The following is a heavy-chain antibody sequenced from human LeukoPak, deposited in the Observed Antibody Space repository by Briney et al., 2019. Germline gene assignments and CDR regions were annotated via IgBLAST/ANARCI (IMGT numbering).Heavy chain of an antibody. Sequence: GGSLRLSCAASGFTFSSYWMNWARQAPGKGLEWVASINHNGNVNYYVDSVKGRFTISRDSSRNTLFLHMNTLRAEDTAIYYCAKDRTVGASYWYFDLWGRGTLVTVSS. CDR1: GFTFSSYW. CDR2: INHNGNVN. J-gene: IGHJ2*01. D-gene: IGHD1-26*01. V-gene: IGHV3-7*03. CDR3: AKDRTVGASYWYFDL.